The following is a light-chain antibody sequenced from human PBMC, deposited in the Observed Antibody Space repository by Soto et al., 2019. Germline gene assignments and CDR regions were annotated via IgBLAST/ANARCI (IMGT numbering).Light chain of an antibody. J-gene: IGKJ1*01. CDR1: QTVSGNY. CDR2: GAY. V-gene: IGKV3-20*01. CDR3: HHYGRAPWT. Sequence: DIVLAQSPATLCLSPGERATLSCRASQTVSGNYLVWFQQKPGQAPRLLIYGAYTRAAGVPDRFSASGSGTDFSLTINRLEPEDFAVYYCHHYGRAPWTVGQGTKVEI.